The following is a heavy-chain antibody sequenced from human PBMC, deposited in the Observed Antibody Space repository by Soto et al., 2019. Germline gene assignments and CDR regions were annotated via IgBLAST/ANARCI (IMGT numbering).Heavy chain of an antibody. J-gene: IGHJ4*02. Sequence: ASVKVSCKASGYTFTSYGISWVRQAPGQGLEWMGWISAYNGNTNYAQKLQGRVTMTTETSTRTAYMELRSLRSDDTAVYYCARDVGGSKDRKAQFDYWGQGTLVTVSS. CDR2: ISAYNGNT. V-gene: IGHV1-18*01. D-gene: IGHD3-10*01. CDR3: ARDVGGSKDRKAQFDY. CDR1: GYTFTSYG.